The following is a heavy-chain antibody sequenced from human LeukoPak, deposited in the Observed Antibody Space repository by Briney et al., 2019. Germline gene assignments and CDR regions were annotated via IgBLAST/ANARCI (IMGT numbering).Heavy chain of an antibody. CDR3: ARAPMVRGLIPSFDY. V-gene: IGHV3-7*01. CDR2: TKQDGSEK. J-gene: IGHJ4*02. Sequence: PGGSLRLSCAASGFTFSNYWMSWVRQAPGKGLEWVAITKQDGSEKYYVDSVKGRFTISRDNAKNSLYLQMNSLRAEDRAVYYCARAPMVRGLIPSFDYWGQGTLVTVSS. CDR1: GFTFSNYW. D-gene: IGHD3-10*01.